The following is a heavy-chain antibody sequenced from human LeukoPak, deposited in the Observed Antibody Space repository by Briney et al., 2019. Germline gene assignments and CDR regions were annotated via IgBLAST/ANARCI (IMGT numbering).Heavy chain of an antibody. CDR3: ARGNNRDRLAN. D-gene: IGHD3-16*01. J-gene: IGHJ4*02. V-gene: IGHV4-34*01. CDR2: FNPSGGT. Sequence: WQTLSLTCAGSGRSFSGYYWNWIRQPPGNGLEWIGEFNPSGGTTYSPSLKIRVTNAVDTSTNQISRKIAEVTAVYTGVYYFARGNNRDRLANRGQGAIVTVSS. CDR1: GRSFSGYY.